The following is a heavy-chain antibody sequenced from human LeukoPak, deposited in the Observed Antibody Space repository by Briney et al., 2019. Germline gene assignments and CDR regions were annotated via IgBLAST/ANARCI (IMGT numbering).Heavy chain of an antibody. CDR3: ASTPGTPYYYYYGMDV. V-gene: IGHV1-69*04. D-gene: IGHD3-10*01. CDR2: IIPILGIA. CDR1: GGTFSSYA. Sequence: PPASVKVSCKASGGTFSSYAISWVRQAPGHGLEWMGRIIPILGIANYVQKFQGRVTITADKSTSTAYMELSSLRSEDTAVYYCASTPGTPYYYYYGMDVWGQGTTVTVSS. J-gene: IGHJ6*02.